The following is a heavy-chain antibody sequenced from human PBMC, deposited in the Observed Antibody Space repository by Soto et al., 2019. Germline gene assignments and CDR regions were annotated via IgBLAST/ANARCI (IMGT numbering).Heavy chain of an antibody. J-gene: IGHJ4*02. CDR2: ISPYSGYT. D-gene: IGHD2-2*01. Sequence: ASVKVSCKGFGYSFMKYGIDWVRQAPGQGLEWEGWISPYSGYTHSAQKFHGRLTLTTDTAASTAYMELRILRSADTALYYCAXEASVLIPAAQPSRFDSWGPGTLVTVSS. CDR1: GYSFMKYG. CDR3: AXEASVLIPAAQPSRFDS. V-gene: IGHV1-18*01.